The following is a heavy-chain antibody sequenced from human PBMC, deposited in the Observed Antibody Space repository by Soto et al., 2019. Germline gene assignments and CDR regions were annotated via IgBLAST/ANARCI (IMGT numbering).Heavy chain of an antibody. CDR1: GYTFTGYY. V-gene: IGHV1-2*04. CDR3: ALTLPRFGGHYYFDY. D-gene: IGHD3-10*01. CDR2: INPNSGGT. J-gene: IGHJ4*02. Sequence: QVQLVQSGAEVKKPGASVKVSCKASGYTFTGYYMHWVRQAPGQGLEWMGWINPNSGGTNYAQKFQGWVTMNRDTSSSTAYMELSRLRSDDTDVYYCALTLPRFGGHYYFDYWGQGTLVTVSS.